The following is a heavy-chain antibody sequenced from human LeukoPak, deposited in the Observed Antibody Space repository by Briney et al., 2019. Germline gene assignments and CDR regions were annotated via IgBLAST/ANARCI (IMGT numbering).Heavy chain of an antibody. CDR2: IWYDGSNK. V-gene: IGHV3-33*01. CDR3: VRDKWRSGYSNTFDM. Sequence: PGGSLRLSCAASGFTFNTYAMHWVRQAPGKGVEWVAVIWYDGSNKYYVESVKGRFTISRDNSKNTLYLQMNSLRAEDTAVYYCVRDKWRSGYSNTFDMWGQGTMVTVSS. D-gene: IGHD3-22*01. CDR1: GFTFNTYA. J-gene: IGHJ3*02.